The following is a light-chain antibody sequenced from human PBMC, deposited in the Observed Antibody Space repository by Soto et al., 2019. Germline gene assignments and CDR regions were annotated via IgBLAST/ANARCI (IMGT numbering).Light chain of an antibody. V-gene: IGLV2-14*01. CDR1: SSDVGGYKF. CDR3: RSYTSGSTLIV. J-gene: IGLJ1*01. Sequence: QSALTQPASVSGSPGQSITISCTGTSSDVGGYKFVSWYQQHPGKAPNLMIYEVSNRPSGISNRFSGSKSGYTASLTISGLQAEDEADYYWRSYTSGSTLIVFGTGTKLTVL. CDR2: EVS.